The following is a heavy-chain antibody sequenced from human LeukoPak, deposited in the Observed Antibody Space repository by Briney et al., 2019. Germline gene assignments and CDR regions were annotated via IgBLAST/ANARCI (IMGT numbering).Heavy chain of an antibody. CDR2: MNEYATTR. J-gene: IGHJ4*02. Sequence: GGSLRLSCAASGFTFNRFWMHWVRQAPGKGLAWVSDMNEYATTRRYADSVKCRFTISRDNAKNTLYLQMNNLRAEDTAMYFCARGGVQPVDYWGQGTLVIVSS. V-gene: IGHV3-74*01. CDR3: ARGGVQPVDY. CDR1: GFTFNRFW. D-gene: IGHD3-10*01.